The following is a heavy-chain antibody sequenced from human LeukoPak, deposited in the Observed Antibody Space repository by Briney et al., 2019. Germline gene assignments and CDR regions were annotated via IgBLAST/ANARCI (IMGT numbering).Heavy chain of an antibody. CDR1: GFTFSDYY. CDR2: IDMSGTTI. Sequence: PGGSLRLSCAASGFTFSDYYMGWIRQAPGKGLEWVSYIDMSGTTIYYADSVKGRFTISRDNAKNSLFLQMNSLRAEDTAVYYCAKDRIAVAAMGAFQHWGQGTLVIVSS. CDR3: AKDRIAVAAMGAFQH. D-gene: IGHD6-13*01. J-gene: IGHJ1*01. V-gene: IGHV3-11*01.